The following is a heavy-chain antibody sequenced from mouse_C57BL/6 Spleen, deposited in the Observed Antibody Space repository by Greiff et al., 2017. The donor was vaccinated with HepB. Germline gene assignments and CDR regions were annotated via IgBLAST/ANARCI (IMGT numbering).Heavy chain of an antibody. V-gene: IGHV1-81*01. CDR1: GYTFTSYG. CDR3: ARKGTTVVATEYFDV. J-gene: IGHJ1*03. D-gene: IGHD1-1*01. CDR2: IYPRSGNT. Sequence: QVHVKQSGAELARPGASVKLSCKASGYTFTSYGISWVKQRTGQGLEWIGEIYPRSGNTYYNEKFKGKATLTADKSSSTAYMELRSLTSEDSAVYFCARKGTTVVATEYFDVWGTGTTVTVSS.